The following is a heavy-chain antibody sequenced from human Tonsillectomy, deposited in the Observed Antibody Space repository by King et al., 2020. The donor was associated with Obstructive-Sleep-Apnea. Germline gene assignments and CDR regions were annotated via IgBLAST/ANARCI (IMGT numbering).Heavy chain of an antibody. Sequence: VQLVESGGGLVKPGGSLRLSCAASGFTFSSYSMNWVRQAPGKGLEWVSSISSSSSYIYYADSVKGRFTISRDNAKNSLYLQMNSLRAEDTAVYYCARDNYGAVAGTSHDYWGQGTLVTVSS. CDR1: GFTFSSYS. D-gene: IGHD6-19*01. CDR3: ARDNYGAVAGTSHDY. J-gene: IGHJ4*02. V-gene: IGHV3-21*01. CDR2: ISSSSSYI.